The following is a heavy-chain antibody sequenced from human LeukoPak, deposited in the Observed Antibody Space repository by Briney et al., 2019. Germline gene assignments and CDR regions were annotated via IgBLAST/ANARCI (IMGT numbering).Heavy chain of an antibody. D-gene: IGHD3-10*02. J-gene: IGHJ6*04. CDR3: AELGITMIGGV. V-gene: IGHV3-21*01. Sequence: GGSPRLSCAASRFTFSSYSMNWVRQAPGKGLEWVSSISSSGSYIYYADSVKGRFTISRDNAKNSLYLQMNSLRAEDTAVYYCAELGITMIGGVWGKGATVTISS. CDR1: RFTFSSYS. CDR2: ISSSGSYI.